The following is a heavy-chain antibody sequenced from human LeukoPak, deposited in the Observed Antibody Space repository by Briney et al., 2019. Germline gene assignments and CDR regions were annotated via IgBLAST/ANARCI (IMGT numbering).Heavy chain of an antibody. CDR1: GYTLTELS. Sequence: GASVKVSCKVSGYTLTELSMHWVRQAPGKGLEWMGGFDPEDGETIYAQKFQGRVTMTEDTSTDTAYMELSSLRSEDTAVYYCATARGGYYDNWFDPWGLGTLVTVSS. D-gene: IGHD3-22*01. CDR2: FDPEDGET. J-gene: IGHJ5*02. CDR3: ATARGGYYDNWFDP. V-gene: IGHV1-24*01.